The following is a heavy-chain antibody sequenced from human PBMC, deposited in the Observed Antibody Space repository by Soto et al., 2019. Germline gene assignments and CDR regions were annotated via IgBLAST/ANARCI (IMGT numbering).Heavy chain of an antibody. CDR3: AKRELNSTGLFH. V-gene: IGHV3-74*01. D-gene: IGHD1-26*01. J-gene: IGHJ4*02. CDR1: GFSFTSYW. CDR2: INTDGSST. Sequence: EVQLVESGGGLVQPGGSLRLSCAASGFSFTSYWMHWVRQAPGKGLVWVSRINTDGSSTSYADSVKGRFTISRDNAKNTLFLQMNSLRAEDTAIYYCAKRELNSTGLFHWGQGTLVSASS.